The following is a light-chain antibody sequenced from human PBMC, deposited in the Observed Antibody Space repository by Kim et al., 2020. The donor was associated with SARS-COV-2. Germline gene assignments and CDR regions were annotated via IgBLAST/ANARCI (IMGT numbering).Light chain of an antibody. CDR3: QAWDSSTVV. J-gene: IGLJ2*01. Sequence: GAPGQTASITCSGDKLVDKYACWYQQKPGQSPVLVIYQDSKRPSGIPERFSGSNSGNTATLTISGTQAMDEADYYCQAWDSSTVVFGGGTQLTVL. CDR1: KLVDKY. CDR2: QDS. V-gene: IGLV3-1*01.